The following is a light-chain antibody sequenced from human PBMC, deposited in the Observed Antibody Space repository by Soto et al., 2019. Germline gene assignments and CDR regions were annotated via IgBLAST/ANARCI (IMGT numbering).Light chain of an antibody. J-gene: IGKJ4*01. CDR1: QSISSY. Sequence: IHMTQSPSSLSASVLYRVTITCRASQSISSYLNWYQQKPGKAPKLLIYAASSLQSGVPSRFSGSGSGTDFTLTISSLQPEDFATYYCQQSYSTPLTFGGGTKVDIK. V-gene: IGKV1-39*01. CDR2: AAS. CDR3: QQSYSTPLT.